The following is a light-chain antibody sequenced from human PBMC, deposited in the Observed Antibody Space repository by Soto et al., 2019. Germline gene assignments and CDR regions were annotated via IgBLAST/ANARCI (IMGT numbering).Light chain of an antibody. CDR1: QSVSSSY. J-gene: IGKJ2*01. CDR3: HQYGSLYT. CDR2: GAS. Sequence: EIVLTQSPGTLSLSPVERATLSCRASQSVSSSYLAWYQQKPGQAPRLLIYGASSRATGIPDRFSGSGSGTDFTLTISRLEPEDFAVYYCHQYGSLYTFGQGTKLEIK. V-gene: IGKV3-20*01.